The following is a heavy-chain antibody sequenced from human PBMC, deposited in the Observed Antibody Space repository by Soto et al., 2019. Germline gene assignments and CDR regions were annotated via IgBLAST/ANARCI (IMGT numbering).Heavy chain of an antibody. Sequence: SETLSLTCAVYGGSFSGYYWSWIRQPPGKGLEWIGEINHSGSTNYNPSLKSRVTISVDTSKNQFSLKLSSVTAADTAVYYCAGAKCSGGSCQRGDYFDYWGQGTLVTVSS. D-gene: IGHD2-15*01. CDR2: INHSGST. J-gene: IGHJ4*02. CDR3: AGAKCSGGSCQRGDYFDY. V-gene: IGHV4-34*01. CDR1: GGSFSGYY.